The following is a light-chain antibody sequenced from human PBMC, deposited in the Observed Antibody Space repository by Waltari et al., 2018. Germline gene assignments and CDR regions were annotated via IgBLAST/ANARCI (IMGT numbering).Light chain of an antibody. Sequence: WFQQKPGQAPLLVIYKDSERPSGIPERFSGSSSGTTVTLTISGAQVEDEADYYCYSAADNKYAVFGGGTQLTVL. CDR2: KDS. CDR3: YSAADNKYAV. V-gene: IGLV3-27*01. J-gene: IGLJ7*01.